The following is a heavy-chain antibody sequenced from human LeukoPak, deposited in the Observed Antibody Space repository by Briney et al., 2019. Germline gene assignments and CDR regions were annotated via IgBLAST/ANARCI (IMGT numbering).Heavy chain of an antibody. CDR3: AKESGRSYSSGWENWFDP. CDR1: GFTFSNYG. CDR2: IWNDGSDR. J-gene: IGHJ5*02. Sequence: GGSLRLSCAASGFTFSNYGMHWVRQAPGKGLEWVAVIWNDGSDRDYADSVKGRLTISRDNSKNTVYLQMNSLRAEDTAVYYCAKESGRSYSSGWENWFDPWGQGTLVTVSS. V-gene: IGHV3-33*06. D-gene: IGHD6-19*01.